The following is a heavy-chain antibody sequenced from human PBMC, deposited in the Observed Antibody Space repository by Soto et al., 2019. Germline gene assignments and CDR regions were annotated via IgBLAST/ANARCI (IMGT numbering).Heavy chain of an antibody. V-gene: IGHV4-59*01. J-gene: IGHJ6*02. CDR1: GGSISSYY. Sequence: PSETLSLTCTVSGGSISSYYWSWIRQPPGKGLEWIGYIYYSGSTNYNPSLKSRVTISVDTSKNQFSLKLSSVTAADTAVYYCAREGYDFWSGYQNYGMDVWGQGTTVTVSS. CDR2: IYYSGST. CDR3: AREGYDFWSGYQNYGMDV. D-gene: IGHD3-3*01.